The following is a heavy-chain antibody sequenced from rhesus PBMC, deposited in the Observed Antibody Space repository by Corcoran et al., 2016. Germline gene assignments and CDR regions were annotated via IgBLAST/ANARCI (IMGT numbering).Heavy chain of an antibody. V-gene: IGHV3-78*01. Sequence: EVQLVESGGGVVQPGGSLRLSCAASGFAFDDYAGGWVRQAPGKGLEWVSGISRNSGNRVYADPVKGRFTISRDNPKNSLSLQMSSLRAEDTAVYYCTRQGRSDAVDFWGQGLRVTVSS. D-gene: IGHD3-40*01. CDR2: ISRNSGNR. J-gene: IGHJ3*01. CDR1: GFAFDDYA. CDR3: TRQGRSDAVDF.